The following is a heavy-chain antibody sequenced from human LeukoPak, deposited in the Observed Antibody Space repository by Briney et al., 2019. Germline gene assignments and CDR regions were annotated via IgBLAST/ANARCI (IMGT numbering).Heavy chain of an antibody. CDR2: IYPGGGST. CDR3: ARDRLSPGPDGNWFDP. D-gene: IGHD1-14*01. J-gene: IGHJ5*02. V-gene: IGHV1-46*01. CDR1: GYTFTSYY. Sequence: ASVKVSCKASGYTFTSYYMHWVRQAPGQGLEWMGIIYPGGGSTSYAQKFQGRVTMTRDMSTSTVYMELSSLRSEDTAVYYCARDRLSPGPDGNWFDPWGQGTLVTVSS.